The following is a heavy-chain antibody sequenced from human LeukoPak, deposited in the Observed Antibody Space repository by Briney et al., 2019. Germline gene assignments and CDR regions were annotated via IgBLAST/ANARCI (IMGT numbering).Heavy chain of an antibody. CDR1: GVTFDSSD. CDR3: ARGIGRPEGGYYYMDV. Sequence: SVKVSCKASGVTFDSSDISWVRQAPGQGLEWMGGIIPIFGSAIYAQKFQGRVTITADTSTSTAYMELTSLRSEDTAMYYCARGIGRPEGGYYYMDVWGKGTTVIVSS. D-gene: IGHD1-26*01. V-gene: IGHV1-69*06. J-gene: IGHJ6*03. CDR2: IIPIFGSA.